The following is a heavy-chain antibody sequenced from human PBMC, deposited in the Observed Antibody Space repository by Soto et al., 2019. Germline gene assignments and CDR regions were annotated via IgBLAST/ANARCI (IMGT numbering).Heavy chain of an antibody. CDR1: GGSISSGGYY. V-gene: IGHV4-31*03. J-gene: IGHJ6*02. CDR3: ARDSAPKPDYGDYDSYYYYGMDV. CDR2: IYYSGST. D-gene: IGHD4-17*01. Sequence: QVQLQESGPGLVKPSQTLSLTCTVSGGSISSGGYYWSWIRQHPGKGLEWIGYIYYSGSTYYNPSLKSRVTISVDTSKNQFSLKLSSVTAADTAVYYCARDSAPKPDYGDYDSYYYYGMDVWGQGTTVTVSS.